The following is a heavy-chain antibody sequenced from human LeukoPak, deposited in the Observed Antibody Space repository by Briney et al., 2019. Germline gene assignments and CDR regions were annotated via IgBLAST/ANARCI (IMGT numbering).Heavy chain of an antibody. CDR2: IYYSGST. CDR3: ARAGVALDSSGYYYETNYFDY. CDR1: GGSISSYY. D-gene: IGHD3-22*01. J-gene: IGHJ4*02. Sequence: PSETLSLTCTVSGGSISSYYWSWVRQPPGKGLEWIGYIYYSGSTNYNPSLKSRVTISVDTSKNQFSLKLSSVTAADTAVYYCARAGVALDSSGYYYETNYFDYWGQGTLVTVSS. V-gene: IGHV4-59*01.